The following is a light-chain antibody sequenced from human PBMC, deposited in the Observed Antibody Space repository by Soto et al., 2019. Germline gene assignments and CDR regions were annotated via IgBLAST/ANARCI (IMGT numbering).Light chain of an antibody. CDR3: QQRSNWPPVT. CDR1: QSVSSSY. V-gene: IGKV3D-20*02. CDR2: GAS. J-gene: IGKJ4*01. Sequence: EIVLTQSPGTLSLSPGEGATLSCRASQSVSSSYIAWYQQRPGQTPSLLIYGASNRATGIPARFSGSGSGTDFTLTISSLEPEDFAVYYCQQRSNWPPVTFGGGTKVEIK.